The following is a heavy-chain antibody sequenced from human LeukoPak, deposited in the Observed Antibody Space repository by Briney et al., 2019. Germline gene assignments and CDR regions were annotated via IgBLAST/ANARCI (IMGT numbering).Heavy chain of an antibody. Sequence: PSQTLSLTCTVSGGSISSGSYYWSWIRQPAGKGLEWIGRIYTSGSTNYNPSLKSRVTISVDTSKNQFSLKLRSVTAADTAVYYCARARNWFDPWGQGTLVTVSS. CDR2: IYTSGST. V-gene: IGHV4-61*02. CDR3: ARARNWFDP. J-gene: IGHJ5*02. CDR1: GGSISSGSYY.